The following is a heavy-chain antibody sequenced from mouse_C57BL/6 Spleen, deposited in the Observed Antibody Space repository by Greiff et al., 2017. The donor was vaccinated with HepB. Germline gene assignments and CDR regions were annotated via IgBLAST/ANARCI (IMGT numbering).Heavy chain of an antibody. Sequence: DVQLVESGPGLVKPSQSLSLTCSVTGYSITSGYYWNWIRQFPGNKLEWMGYISYDGSNNYNPSLKNRISITRDTSKNQFFLKLNSVTTEDTATYYCAREEFAGNPYWYFDVWGTGTTVTVSS. D-gene: IGHD4-1*01. CDR3: AREEFAGNPYWYFDV. V-gene: IGHV3-6*01. J-gene: IGHJ1*03. CDR1: GYSITSGYY. CDR2: ISYDGSN.